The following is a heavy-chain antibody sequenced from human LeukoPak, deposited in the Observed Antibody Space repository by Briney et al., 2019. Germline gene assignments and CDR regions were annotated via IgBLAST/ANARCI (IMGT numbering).Heavy chain of an antibody. D-gene: IGHD1-14*01. CDR2: VSGYNGVT. J-gene: IGHJ4*02. CDR1: GYTFINYG. Sequence: ASVKVSFKASGYTFINYGISWVRQAPGQGLEWMGWVSGYNGVTNFAQKFQGRVAMTTDASTSTAYMELRSLRSDDTAVYYCARERKVEYNKSDYWGQGTLVTVAS. V-gene: IGHV1-18*01. CDR3: ARERKVEYNKSDY.